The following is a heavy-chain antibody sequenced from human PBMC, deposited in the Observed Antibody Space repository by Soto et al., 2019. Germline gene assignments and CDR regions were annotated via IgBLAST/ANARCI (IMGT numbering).Heavy chain of an antibody. Sequence: QITLKESGPTLVKPTQTLTLTCTFSGFSLSTSGVGVGWIRQPPGKALEWLTLIYCDERYSPSLKSSLTITKDTSKNQVGLTMTNMDPVDTATYYCARTYYYGQNWFDPWGQGTLVTVSS. V-gene: IGHV2-5*01. CDR2: IYCDE. J-gene: IGHJ5*02. CDR1: GFSLSTSGVG. D-gene: IGHD3-10*01. CDR3: ARTYYYGQNWFDP.